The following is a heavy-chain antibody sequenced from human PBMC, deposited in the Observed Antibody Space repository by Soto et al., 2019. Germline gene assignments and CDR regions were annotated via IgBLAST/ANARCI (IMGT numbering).Heavy chain of an antibody. Sequence: GSLRLSCAASGFSFSSDWMHWGSQDPGKGLVWVSRINSDGSSTSYADSVKGRFTISRDNAKNTLYLQMNSLRAEDTALYYCAKDRYLDHDSRGYLFDNWGQGTLVTVSS. CDR2: INSDGSST. D-gene: IGHD3-22*01. CDR3: AKDRYLDHDSRGYLFDN. V-gene: IGHV3-74*01. CDR1: GFSFSSDW. J-gene: IGHJ4*02.